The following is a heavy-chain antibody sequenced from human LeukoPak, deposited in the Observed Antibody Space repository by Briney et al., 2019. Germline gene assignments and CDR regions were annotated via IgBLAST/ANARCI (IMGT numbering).Heavy chain of an antibody. CDR3: AREDGYCSSTSCYRGTLDY. J-gene: IGHJ4*02. CDR1: GGSISSYY. CDR2: IYTSGST. Sequence: PSETLSLTCTVSGGSISSYYWSWIRQPAGKGLEWIGRIYTSGSTNYNPSLKSRVTISVDTSKNQFSLKLSSVTAADTAVYYCAREDGYCSSTSCYRGTLDYWGQGTLVTVSS. D-gene: IGHD2-2*02. V-gene: IGHV4-4*07.